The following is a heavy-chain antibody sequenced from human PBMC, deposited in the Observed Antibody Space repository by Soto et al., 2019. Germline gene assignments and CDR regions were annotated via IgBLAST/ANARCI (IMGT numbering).Heavy chain of an antibody. CDR3: ARSIAAAAFDI. CDR1: GGSISSSTYY. CDR2: ISYSGST. J-gene: IGHJ3*02. Sequence: SETLSLTCTVSGGSISSSTYYWGWIRQPPGKGLEWIGSISYSGSTYFSPSLRSRVTISADTSKNQFSLKVSSVTAADTAVYSCARSIAAAAFDIWGQGTTVTVSS. D-gene: IGHD6-13*01. V-gene: IGHV4-39*01.